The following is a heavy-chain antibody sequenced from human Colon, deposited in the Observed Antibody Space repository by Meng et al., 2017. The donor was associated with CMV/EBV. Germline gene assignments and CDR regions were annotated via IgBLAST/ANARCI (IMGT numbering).Heavy chain of an antibody. Sequence: TFSSYWMSWVRQAPGKGLEWIGSIYYSGSTYYNPSLKSRVTISVDTSKNQLSLKLTSVTAADTAVYYCARDPGLYYGYWGQGTLVTVSS. CDR2: IYYSGST. V-gene: IGHV4-39*07. J-gene: IGHJ4*02. D-gene: IGHD2-8*01. CDR3: ARDPGLYYGY. CDR1: TFSSYW.